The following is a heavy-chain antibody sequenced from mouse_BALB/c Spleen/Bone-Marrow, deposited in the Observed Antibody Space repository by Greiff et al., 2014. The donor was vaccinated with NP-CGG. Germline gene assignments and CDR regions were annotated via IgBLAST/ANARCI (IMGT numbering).Heavy chain of an antibody. D-gene: IGHD1-1*01. CDR2: INPSSAYT. J-gene: IGHJ4*01. CDR3: TIRYYAMDY. V-gene: IGHV1-4*01. CDR1: GYTFTRYT. Sequence: SGAELARPGASVKMSCQASGYTFTRYTMHWEKQRPGQGLEWIGYINPSSAYTNYNQKFKDKATLTADKSSSTAYMQLSSLTSEDSAVYYCTIRYYAMDYWGQGTSVTVSP.